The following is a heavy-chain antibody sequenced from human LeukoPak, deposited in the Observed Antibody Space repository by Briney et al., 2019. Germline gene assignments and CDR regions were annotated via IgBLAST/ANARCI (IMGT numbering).Heavy chain of an antibody. Sequence: SETLSLTCTVSGDSISSSPYYWGWIRQPPGKGLEWIGGIHYSGSTYYNPSLKTRVSISVDTSKNQFSLKLNSVTAADTAVYYCARGPMLYSSSWYSRVEYWGQGTLVTVSS. CDR1: GDSISSSPYY. CDR3: ARGPMLYSSSWYSRVEY. V-gene: IGHV4-39*07. CDR2: IHYSGST. D-gene: IGHD6-13*01. J-gene: IGHJ4*02.